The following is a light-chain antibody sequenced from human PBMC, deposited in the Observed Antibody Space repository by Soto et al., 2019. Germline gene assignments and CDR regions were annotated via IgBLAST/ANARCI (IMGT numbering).Light chain of an antibody. CDR2: GAS. J-gene: IGKJ4*01. CDR3: QQSYGTPRS. CDR1: QSISRD. V-gene: IGKV1-39*01. Sequence: DIQMTQSPSSLSASEGDRVTLTCRYSQSISRDLNWYQQKPGRAPKLLMYGASNLQNGVPSRFSGSGSGTDFTLTISNLQPEDFATYYCQQSYGTPRSFGGGTKVEIK.